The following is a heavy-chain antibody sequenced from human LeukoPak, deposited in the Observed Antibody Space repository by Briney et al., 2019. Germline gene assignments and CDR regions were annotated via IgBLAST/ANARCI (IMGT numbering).Heavy chain of an antibody. CDR2: ISYGGSNE. J-gene: IGHJ4*02. Sequence: GGSLRLSCAASGFTFSSYAMHWVRHAPGKGLEWVAIISYGGSNEYYADSVKARFTISRDNSKNTLYLQMNSLRAEDTAVYYCAKDRTGSGSYCGNWGQGTRVTVSS. D-gene: IGHD1-26*01. CDR1: GFTFSSYA. V-gene: IGHV3-30*18. CDR3: AKDRTGSGSYCGN.